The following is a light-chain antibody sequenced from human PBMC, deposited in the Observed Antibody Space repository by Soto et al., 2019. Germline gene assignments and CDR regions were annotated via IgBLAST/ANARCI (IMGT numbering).Light chain of an antibody. Sequence: MRMTQAPSTLSASVGDRVTTTCRASQSISSWLAWYQQKPGKPPKVLIYGASNLQSGVPPRFSGSGSGTDFTLAISSLQPDDSATYSSLQDINSPGPFGQGTKVDIK. V-gene: IGKV1-5*01. J-gene: IGKJ1*01. CDR2: GAS. CDR3: LQDINSPGP. CDR1: QSISSW.